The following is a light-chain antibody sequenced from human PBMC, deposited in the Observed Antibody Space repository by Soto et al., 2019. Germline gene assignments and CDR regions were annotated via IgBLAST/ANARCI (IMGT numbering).Light chain of an antibody. J-gene: IGKJ5*01. Sequence: DIQLTQSPSFLSASIGDRVTITCRASQGISSYLAWYQQTPGRAPKLLIYASSILQSGVPSRFSGSGSGTEFTLPISSLQPEDFATYYCQQLNTFPVTFGQGTRLDI. CDR3: QQLNTFPVT. CDR1: QGISSY. V-gene: IGKV1-9*01. CDR2: ASS.